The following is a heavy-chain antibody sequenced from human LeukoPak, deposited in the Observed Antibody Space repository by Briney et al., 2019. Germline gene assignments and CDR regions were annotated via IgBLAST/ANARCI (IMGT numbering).Heavy chain of an antibody. CDR1: GGSISSGGYY. J-gene: IGHJ5*02. CDR3: ARAPAGWFDP. CDR2: IHYSGST. V-gene: IGHV4-31*03. Sequence: SQTLSLTCTVSGGSISSGGYYWSWIRQHPGKGLEWIGYIHYSGSTYYNPSLKSRVTISVDTSKNQFSLKLSSVTAADTAVYYCARAPAGWFDPWGQGTLVTVSS.